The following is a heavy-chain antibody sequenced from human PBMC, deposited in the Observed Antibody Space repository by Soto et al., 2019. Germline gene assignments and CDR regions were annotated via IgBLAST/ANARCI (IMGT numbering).Heavy chain of an antibody. J-gene: IGHJ4*02. CDR1: GGTFSSYT. CDR2: IIPILGIA. CDR3: ATDYGEYYFDY. V-gene: IGHV1-69*02. Sequence: QVQLVQSGAEVKKPGSSVKVSCRASGGTFSSYTISWVRQAPGQGLEWMGRIIPILGIANYAQKCQGRVTITADKATSTAYMELSSLRSEDTAVYYCATDYGEYYFDYWGQGTLVTVSS. D-gene: IGHD4-17*01.